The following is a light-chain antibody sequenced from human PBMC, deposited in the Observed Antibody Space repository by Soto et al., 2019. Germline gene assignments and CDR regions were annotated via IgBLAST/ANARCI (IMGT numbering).Light chain of an antibody. CDR2: KAS. Sequence: DIQMTQSPSALSASVVERVTITCRASQSISTWLAWYQQKPGKAPKLLIYKASSLESGVPSRFSGSGSGTEFTLTISSLQPDDFATYYCQQYNTYPLTFGGGTKVDIK. CDR3: QQYNTYPLT. CDR1: QSISTW. V-gene: IGKV1-5*03. J-gene: IGKJ4*01.